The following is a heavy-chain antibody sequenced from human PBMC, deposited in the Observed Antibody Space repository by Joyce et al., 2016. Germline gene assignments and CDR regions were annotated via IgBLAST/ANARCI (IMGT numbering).Heavy chain of an antibody. Sequence: VQLQQSGPGLVKPSQTLSLTCAISGVSVSSDSAAWSWIRQSPSIGLELLGRTFYMSKWYNDYAVAVKSRITINPDTSKNQFSLQLNSVTPEDTAVYYCARDRGTYGDSYTFDCWGQGTLVTVSS. V-gene: IGHV6-1*01. J-gene: IGHJ4*02. CDR3: ARDRGTYGDSYTFDC. D-gene: IGHD4-17*01. CDR2: TFYMSKWYN. CDR1: GVSVSSDSAA.